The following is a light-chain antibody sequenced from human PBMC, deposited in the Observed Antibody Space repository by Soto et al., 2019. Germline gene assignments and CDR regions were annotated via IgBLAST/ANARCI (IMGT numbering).Light chain of an antibody. Sequence: QSVLTQPPSASGTPGQRVTISCSGSSSNIGSHVVYWYQQLPGTAPKLLIYNNNQRPAGVPDRFSGSKSGTSASLAISGLQSEDEADYYCAGWDDSLNGWVFGGGTKLTVL. CDR1: SSNIGSHV. CDR2: NNN. J-gene: IGLJ3*02. CDR3: AGWDDSLNGWV. V-gene: IGLV1-44*01.